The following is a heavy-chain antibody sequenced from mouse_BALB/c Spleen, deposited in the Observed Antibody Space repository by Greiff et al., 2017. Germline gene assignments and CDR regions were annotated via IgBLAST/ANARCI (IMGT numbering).Heavy chain of an antibody. D-gene: IGHD2-10*01. V-gene: IGHV2-6-7*01. CDR2: IWGDGST. J-gene: IGHJ4*01. CDR1: GFSLTGYG. CDR3: ATLSYYGNYLYAMDY. Sequence: VQLKESGPGLVAPSQSLSITCTVSGFSLTGYGVNWVRQPPGKGLEWLGMIWGDGSTDYNSALKSRLSISKDNSKSQVFLKMNSLQTDDTARYYCATLSYYGNYLYAMDYWGQGTSVTVSS.